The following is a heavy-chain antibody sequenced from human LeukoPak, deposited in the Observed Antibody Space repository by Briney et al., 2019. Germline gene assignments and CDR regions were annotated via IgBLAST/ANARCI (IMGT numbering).Heavy chain of an antibody. Sequence: SETLSLTCTVSGGSISSYYWSWIRQPPGKGLEWIGYIYYSGSTNYNPSLKSRVTISVDTSKNQFSLKLSSVTAADTAVYYCARHLYTGTYYYYGIDVWGQGTTVTVSS. J-gene: IGHJ6*02. CDR2: IYYSGST. CDR1: GGSISSYY. CDR3: ARHLYTGTYYYYGIDV. D-gene: IGHD1-7*01. V-gene: IGHV4-59*08.